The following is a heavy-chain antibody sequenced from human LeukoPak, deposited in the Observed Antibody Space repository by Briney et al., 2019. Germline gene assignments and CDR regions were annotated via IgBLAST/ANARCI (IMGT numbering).Heavy chain of an antibody. D-gene: IGHD6-6*01. CDR1: GGSISSSSYY. Sequence: PSETLSLTCTVSGGSISSSSYYWGWIRQPPGKGLEWIGSIYHSGSTYYNPSLKSRVTISVDTSKNQFSLKLSSVTAADTAVYYCARNIFSSSSEPYYFDYWGQGTLVTVSS. J-gene: IGHJ4*02. CDR3: ARNIFSSSSEPYYFDY. CDR2: IYHSGST. V-gene: IGHV4-39*07.